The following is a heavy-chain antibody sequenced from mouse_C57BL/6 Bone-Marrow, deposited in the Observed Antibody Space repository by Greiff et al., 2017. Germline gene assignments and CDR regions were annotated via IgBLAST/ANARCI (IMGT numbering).Heavy chain of an antibody. CDR3: ARGITTVVGDY. CDR1: GFTFSSYG. D-gene: IGHD1-1*01. Sequence: EVKLVESRGDLVKPGGSLKLSCAASGFTFSSYGMSWVRPTPDKRLEWVATISSGGSYTYYPDSVKGRFTISRDNAKNTLYLQMSSLKSEDTAMYYCARGITTVVGDYWGQGTTLTVSS. J-gene: IGHJ2*01. CDR2: ISSGGSYT. V-gene: IGHV5-6*01.